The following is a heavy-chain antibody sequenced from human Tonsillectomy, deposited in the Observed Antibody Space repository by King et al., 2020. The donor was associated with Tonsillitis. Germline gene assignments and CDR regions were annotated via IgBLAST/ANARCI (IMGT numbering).Heavy chain of an antibody. CDR1: GGSFSGYY. J-gene: IGHJ4*02. V-gene: IGHV4-34*01. CDR3: ASYHCSGGSCYPSFDY. D-gene: IGHD2-15*01. CDR2: SNHSGST. Sequence: VQLQQWGAGLLKPSETLSLTCAVYGGSFSGYYWSWIRQPPGKGLEWCGESNHSGSTNYNPSLKSRVTISVDTSKKQVSLKLSSVTAADTAVYYCASYHCSGGSCYPSFDYWGQGTLVTVSS.